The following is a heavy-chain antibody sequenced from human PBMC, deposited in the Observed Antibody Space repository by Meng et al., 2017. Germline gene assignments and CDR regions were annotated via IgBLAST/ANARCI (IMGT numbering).Heavy chain of an antibody. CDR3: ARGTYYYDSSGYYEPLAFDI. J-gene: IGHJ3*02. Sequence: GGSLRLSCAASGFTFSSYDMHWVRQATGKGLEWVSAIGTAGDTYYPGSVKGRFTISRENAKNSLYLQMNSLRAGDTAVYYCARGTYYYDSSGYYEPLAFDIWGQGTMVTVSS. CDR1: GFTFSSYD. V-gene: IGHV3-13*01. CDR2: IGTAGDT. D-gene: IGHD3-22*01.